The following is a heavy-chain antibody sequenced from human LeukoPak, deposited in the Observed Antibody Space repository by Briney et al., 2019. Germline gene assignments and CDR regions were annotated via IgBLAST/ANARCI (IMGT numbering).Heavy chain of an antibody. Sequence: SETLSLTCTVSGGSISNNYWYWIRQSPGKGLEWIGNFYNGGSTNYNPSLKSRVPISVDTSKNQFFLKLNSVTAADTAVYYCAKSHFWTGYPSDYWGQGILVTVSS. CDR3: AKSHFWTGYPSDY. J-gene: IGHJ4*02. V-gene: IGHV4-59*01. D-gene: IGHD3/OR15-3a*01. CDR2: FYNGGST. CDR1: GGSISNNY.